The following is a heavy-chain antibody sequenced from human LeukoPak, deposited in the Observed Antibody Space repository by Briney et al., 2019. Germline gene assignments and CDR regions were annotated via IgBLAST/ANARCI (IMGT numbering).Heavy chain of an antibody. J-gene: IGHJ4*02. CDR2: IYYSGST. Sequence: SETLALTCTVSGGSISSSGYYWGWIRQPPGKGLGWIGSIYYSGSTYYNPSLKSRVTISVDTSKKQFSLKLSSVTAADTAVYYCARRKAVLLRGTSFDYWGQGTLVTVSS. V-gene: IGHV4-39*07. CDR3: ARRKAVLLRGTSFDY. CDR1: GGSISSSGYY. D-gene: IGHD6-19*01.